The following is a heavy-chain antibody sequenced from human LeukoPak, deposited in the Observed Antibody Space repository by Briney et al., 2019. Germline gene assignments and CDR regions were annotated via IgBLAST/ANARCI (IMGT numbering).Heavy chain of an antibody. CDR3: AKPSRLLWFGEFFDY. J-gene: IGHJ4*02. V-gene: IGHV3-23*01. CDR2: ISGSGGST. CDR1: GFTFSSYA. D-gene: IGHD3-10*01. Sequence: GGSLRLSCAASGFTFSSYAMSWVRQAPGKGLEWVSAISGSGGSTYYADSVKGRFTISRDNSKNTLYLQMNSLRAEGTAVYYCAKPSRLLWFGEFFDYWGQGTLVTVSS.